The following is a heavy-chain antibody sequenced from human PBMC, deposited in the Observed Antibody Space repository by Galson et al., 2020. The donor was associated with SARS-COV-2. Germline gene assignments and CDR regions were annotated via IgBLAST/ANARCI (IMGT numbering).Heavy chain of an antibody. Sequence: GGSLRLSCAASGFTFSSYWMSWVRQAPGKGLEWVANIKQDGSEKYYVVSVKGRFTISRDNAKNSLYLQMNSLRAEDTAVYYCARDYDYYDSSGYLNWGQGTLVTVSS. V-gene: IGHV3-7*01. CDR1: GFTFSSYW. CDR2: IKQDGSEK. D-gene: IGHD3-22*01. CDR3: ARDYDYYDSSGYLN. J-gene: IGHJ4*02.